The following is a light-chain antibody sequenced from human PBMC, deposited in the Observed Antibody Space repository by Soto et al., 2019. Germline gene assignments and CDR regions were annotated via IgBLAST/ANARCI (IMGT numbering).Light chain of an antibody. V-gene: IGKV3-11*01. Sequence: VVLTRHPATLSLSPGERATLSCRASQSVRSYLSWYQQPPGKTTRLLIYDAFNRATGIPARFSGSGSGTDFTLTISSLEPEDFAVYYCQQRGNWPQTFGPGTKVDN. CDR3: QQRGNWPQT. CDR1: QSVRSY. CDR2: DAF. J-gene: IGKJ3*01.